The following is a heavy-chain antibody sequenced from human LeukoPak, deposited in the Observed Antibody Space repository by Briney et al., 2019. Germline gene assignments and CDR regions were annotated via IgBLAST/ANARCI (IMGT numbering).Heavy chain of an antibody. CDR3: ARSSGSGSYYFDY. V-gene: IGHV4-4*08. J-gene: IGHJ4*02. CDR2: IYTSGST. CDR1: GDAITNYY. D-gene: IGHD3-10*01. Sequence: PSETLSLTCTVSGDAITNYYWSWIRQPPGEGLEWIGRIYTSGSTNYNPSLKSRVTISVDTSKNQFSLKLSSVTAADTAVYYCARSSGSGSYYFDYWGQGTLVTVSS.